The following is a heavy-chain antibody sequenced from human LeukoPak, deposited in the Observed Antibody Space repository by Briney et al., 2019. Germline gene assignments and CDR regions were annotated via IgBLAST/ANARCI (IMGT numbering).Heavy chain of an antibody. CDR2: ISSSGNT. V-gene: IGHV4-4*07. CDR1: DASISTYY. J-gene: IGHJ5*02. Sequence: PSETLSLTCTVSDASISTYYWSWIRQPAGKGLEWIGHISSSGNTNYNPSLKSRVTMSVDTSKNHFSLKLTSVTAADTAVYYCARGVPAAGSIRLDPWGQGTLVTVSS. CDR3: ARGVPAAGSIRLDP. D-gene: IGHD6-13*01.